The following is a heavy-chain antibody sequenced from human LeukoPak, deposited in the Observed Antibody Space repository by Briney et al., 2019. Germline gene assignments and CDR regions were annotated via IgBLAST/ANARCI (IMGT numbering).Heavy chain of an antibody. CDR1: GFTFDDYG. Sequence: GGSLRLSCAASGFTFDDYGMTWVRQAPGKGLEWVSGINWNGGNTGYADSVKGRFTISRDNAQNSLYLQMNSLRAEDTALYYCASGGIYYGAAFDFWGQGTLVTVSS. CDR3: ASGGIYYGAAFDF. V-gene: IGHV3-20*04. D-gene: IGHD1-26*01. CDR2: INWNGGNT. J-gene: IGHJ4*02.